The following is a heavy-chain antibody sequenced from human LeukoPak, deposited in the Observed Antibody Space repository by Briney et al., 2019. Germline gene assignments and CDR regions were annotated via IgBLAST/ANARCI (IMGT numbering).Heavy chain of an antibody. CDR3: ARYTGSYYGY. Sequence: PSETLSLTCTVSGGSISSYYWSWIRQPPGKGLEWIGCIYYSGSTNYNPSLKSRVTISVDTSKNQFSLKLSSVTAADTAVYYCARYTGSYYGYWGQGTLVTVSS. D-gene: IGHD1-26*01. CDR1: GGSISSYY. V-gene: IGHV4-59*01. J-gene: IGHJ4*02. CDR2: IYYSGST.